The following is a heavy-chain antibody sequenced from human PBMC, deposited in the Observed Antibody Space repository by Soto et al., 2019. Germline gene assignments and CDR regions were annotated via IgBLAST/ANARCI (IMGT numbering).Heavy chain of an antibody. CDR2: ISYDGSNK. CDR1: GFTFSHYG. Sequence: QVQLVESGGGVVQPGRSLRLSCAASGFTFSHYGIHWVRQAPGKGLEWLAVISYDGSNKHYADSVKGRFTVSRDNSKNTVYLQMNSLRAEDTAVYFCARYSGKYRGRIDYWGQGTVVTVSS. CDR3: ARYSGKYRGRIDY. J-gene: IGHJ4*02. V-gene: IGHV3-30*03. D-gene: IGHD1-26*01.